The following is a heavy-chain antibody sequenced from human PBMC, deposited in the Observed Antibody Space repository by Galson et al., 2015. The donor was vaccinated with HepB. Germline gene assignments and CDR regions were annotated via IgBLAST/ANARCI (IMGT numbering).Heavy chain of an antibody. D-gene: IGHD6-13*01. CDR1: GFTFSSYS. CDR2: ISSSSSYI. J-gene: IGHJ6*02. V-gene: IGHV3-21*01. Sequence: SLRLSCAASGFTFSSYSMNWVRQAPGKGLEWVSSISSSSSYIYYADSVKGRFTISRDNAKNSLYLQMNSLRAEDTAVYYCARDRIAAALYYYYYGMDVWGQGTTVTVSS. CDR3: ARDRIAAALYYYYYGMDV.